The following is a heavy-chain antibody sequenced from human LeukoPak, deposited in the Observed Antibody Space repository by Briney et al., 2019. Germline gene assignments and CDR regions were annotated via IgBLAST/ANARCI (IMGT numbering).Heavy chain of an antibody. CDR2: IYTIGTT. CDR1: GGSINSYY. J-gene: IGHJ4*02. D-gene: IGHD1-26*01. Sequence: PSETLSLTCTVSGGSINSYYWGWVRQPAGKGLEWIGRIYTIGTTHYSPSLKSRLTMSVDTSKNQFSLRLRSVTAADTAVYYCGRQGYEASYYFVDYWSQGTLVTVSS. V-gene: IGHV4-4*07. CDR3: GRQGYEASYYFVDY.